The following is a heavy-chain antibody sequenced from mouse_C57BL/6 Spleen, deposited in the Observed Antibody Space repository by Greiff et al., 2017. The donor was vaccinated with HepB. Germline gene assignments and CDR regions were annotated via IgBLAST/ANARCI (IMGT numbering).Heavy chain of an antibody. V-gene: IGHV1-54*01. D-gene: IGHD2-3*01. CDR3: ARVDGYYVEYAMDY. CDR1: GYAFTNYL. Sequence: QVQLKQSGAELVRPGTSVKVSCKASGYAFTNYLIEWVKQRPGQGLEWIGVINPGSGGTNYNEKFKGKATLTADKSSSTAYMQLSSLTSEDSAVYFCARVDGYYVEYAMDYWGQGTSVTVSS. J-gene: IGHJ4*01. CDR2: INPGSGGT.